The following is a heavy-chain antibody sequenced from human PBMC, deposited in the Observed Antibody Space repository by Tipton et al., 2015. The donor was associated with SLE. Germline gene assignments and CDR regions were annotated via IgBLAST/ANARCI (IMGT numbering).Heavy chain of an antibody. CDR1: GFTFSNYA. D-gene: IGHD6-13*01. V-gene: IGHV3-23*01. CDR2: ISGSGGTT. J-gene: IGHJ6*02. CDR3: AKDLLAAAGIIDYYYGMDV. Sequence: SLRLSCAASGFTFSNYAMSWVRQAPGKGLEWVSAISGSGGTTYYADSVKGRFTISRDNSKNTLYLQMNSLRAEDTAVYYCAKDLLAAAGIIDYYYGMDVWGQGTTVTVSS.